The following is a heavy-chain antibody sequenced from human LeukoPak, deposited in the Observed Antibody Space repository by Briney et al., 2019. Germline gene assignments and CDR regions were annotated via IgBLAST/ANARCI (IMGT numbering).Heavy chain of an antibody. CDR3: AKDGYDILTAYYTDDY. CDR2: IRYDGSNK. V-gene: IGHV3-30*02. D-gene: IGHD3-9*01. Sequence: PGGSLRLSCAASGFTFSTYGMHWVRQAPGKGLEWVAFIRYDGSNKYYADSVKGRFTISRDNSKNTQYLQMNTVRVEDTAVYYCAKDGYDILTAYYTDDYWGQGTLVTVSS. J-gene: IGHJ4*02. CDR1: GFTFSTYG.